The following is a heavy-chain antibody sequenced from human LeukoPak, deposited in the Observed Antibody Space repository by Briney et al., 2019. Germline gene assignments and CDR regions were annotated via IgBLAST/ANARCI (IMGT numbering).Heavy chain of an antibody. D-gene: IGHD3-16*01. V-gene: IGHV3-48*03. CDR2: ISSSGSTI. CDR3: ARDRTWGTFDY. CDR1: GFTFSSYE. J-gene: IGHJ4*02. Sequence: GGSLRLSCAASGFTFSSYEMNWVRQAPGKGLEWVSYISSSGSTIYYADSVKGRFTISRDNAKNSLYLQMNSLRAEDTAVYYCARDRTWGTFDYWGQGTLVTVSS.